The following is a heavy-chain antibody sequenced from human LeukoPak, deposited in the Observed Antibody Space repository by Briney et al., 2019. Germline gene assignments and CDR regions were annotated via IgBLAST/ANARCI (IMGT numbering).Heavy chain of an antibody. CDR3: ARDHYGSGSYTDY. J-gene: IGHJ4*02. D-gene: IGHD3-10*01. V-gene: IGHV1-2*02. CDR1: GYTFTGYY. CDR2: INPNSGGT. Sequence: ASVKVSCKASGYTFTGYYMHWVRQAPGQGLXWXGWINPNSGGTTYAQKFQGRVTMTRDTSISTAYMELSRLRSDDTAVYYCARDHYGSGSYTDYWGQGTLVTVSS.